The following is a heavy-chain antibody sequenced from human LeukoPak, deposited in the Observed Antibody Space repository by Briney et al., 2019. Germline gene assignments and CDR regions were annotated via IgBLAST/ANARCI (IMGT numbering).Heavy chain of an antibody. D-gene: IGHD2-2*01. Sequence: KASETLSLTCAVYGVSFSGYYWSWLRQPPGKGLEWIGEINHSGSTNYNPSLKSRATISVDTSKNQFSLKLSSVTAADTAVYYCARGPDIVVVPAAKHFDYWGQGTLVTVSS. CDR3: ARGPDIVVVPAAKHFDY. CDR1: GVSFSGYY. J-gene: IGHJ4*02. V-gene: IGHV4-34*01. CDR2: INHSGST.